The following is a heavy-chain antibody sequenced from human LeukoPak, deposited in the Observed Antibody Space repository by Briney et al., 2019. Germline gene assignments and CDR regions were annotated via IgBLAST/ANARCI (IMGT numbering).Heavy chain of an antibody. D-gene: IGHD5-24*01. V-gene: IGHV3-23*01. Sequence: GGSLRLSCAASRFTFSSYAMSWVRQAPGKGLEWVSAISGSGGSTYYTDSVKGRFTISRDNSKNTLYLQMNSLRAEDTAVYYCAKAGRDGYNCDYWGQGTLVTVSS. J-gene: IGHJ4*02. CDR1: RFTFSSYA. CDR3: AKAGRDGYNCDY. CDR2: ISGSGGST.